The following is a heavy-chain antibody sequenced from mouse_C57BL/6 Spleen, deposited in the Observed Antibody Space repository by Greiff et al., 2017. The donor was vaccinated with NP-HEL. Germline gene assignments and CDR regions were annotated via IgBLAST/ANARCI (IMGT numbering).Heavy chain of an antibody. V-gene: IGHV1-82*01. CDR2: IYPGDGDT. CDR3: ARGGYDGYYGWFAY. J-gene: IGHJ3*01. CDR1: GYAFSSSW. D-gene: IGHD2-3*01. Sequence: QVQLQQSGPELVKPGASVKISCKASGYAFSSSWMNWVKQRPGKGLEWIGRIYPGDGDTNYNGKFKGKATLTADKSSSTAYMQLSSLTSEDPAVYFCARGGYDGYYGWFAYWGQGTLVTVSA.